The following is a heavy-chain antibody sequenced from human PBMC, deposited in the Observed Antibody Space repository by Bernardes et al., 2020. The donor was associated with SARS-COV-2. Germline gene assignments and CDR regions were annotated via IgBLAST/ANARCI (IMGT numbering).Heavy chain of an antibody. CDR2: ISYDGSNK. V-gene: IGHV3-30*18. Sequence: GGSLRLSCAASGFTFSSYGMHWVRQDPGKGLEWVAVISYDGSNKYYADSVKGRFTISRDNSKNTLYLQMNSLRAEDTAVYYCAKDAPDLLTYDFWSGDPLDYWGQGTLVTVSS. D-gene: IGHD3-3*01. CDR3: AKDAPDLLTYDFWSGDPLDY. CDR1: GFTFSSYG. J-gene: IGHJ4*02.